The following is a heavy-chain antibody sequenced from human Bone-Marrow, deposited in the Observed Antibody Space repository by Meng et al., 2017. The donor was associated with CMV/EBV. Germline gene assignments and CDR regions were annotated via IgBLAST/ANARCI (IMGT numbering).Heavy chain of an antibody. CDR3: ARTFSSSWSSEGSDYFDY. CDR1: GGSISSSSYY. D-gene: IGHD6-13*01. J-gene: IGHJ4*02. Sequence: LRLSCTVSGGSISSSSYYWGWIRQPPGKGLEWIGSIYYSGSTYYNPSLKSRVTISVDTSKNQFSLKLSSVTAADTAVYYCARTFSSSWSSEGSDYFDYWGQGTLVTVSS. V-gene: IGHV4-39*01. CDR2: IYYSGST.